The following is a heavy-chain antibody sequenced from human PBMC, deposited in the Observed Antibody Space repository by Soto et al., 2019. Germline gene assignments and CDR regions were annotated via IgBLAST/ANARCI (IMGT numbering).Heavy chain of an antibody. D-gene: IGHD5-18*01. J-gene: IGHJ4*02. CDR1: GGSISSAAYY. CDR2: ISHSGST. CDR3: AREYTYGSNFFDC. Sequence: QVQLQESGPGLVKPSQTLSLSCTVSGGSISSAAYYWSWIRQHPGKGLEWIGYISHSGSTYYTPSLKSRFIISADTSKNQFSLNLTSVTAADTAVYYCAREYTYGSNFFDCWGQGALVTVSS. V-gene: IGHV4-31*03.